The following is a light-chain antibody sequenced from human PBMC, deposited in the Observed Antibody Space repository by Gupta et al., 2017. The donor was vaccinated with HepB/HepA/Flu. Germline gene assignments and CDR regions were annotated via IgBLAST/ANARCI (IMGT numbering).Light chain of an antibody. CDR3: HSYYRSLSGSVV. V-gene: IGLV1-40*01. J-gene: IGLJ3*02. Sequence: SVLTQPPSVSGAPGQRVPISCTGTSSTFGSGYDVHWYQQLPGTAPKLLIDDNTHRPTGVPARCSGSTSATSAALAITGLPAEDEADYYCHSYYRSLSGSVVFGGGIKRTVL. CDR1: SSTFGSGYD. CDR2: DNT.